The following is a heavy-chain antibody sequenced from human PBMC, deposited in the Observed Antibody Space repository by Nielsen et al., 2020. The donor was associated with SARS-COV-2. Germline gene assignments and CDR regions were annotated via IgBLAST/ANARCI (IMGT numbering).Heavy chain of an antibody. CDR3: ARTDVDYSNGNYYGMDV. D-gene: IGHD4-11*01. J-gene: IGHJ6*02. CDR1: GGSISSYY. CDR2: IYYSGST. V-gene: IGHV4-39*07. Sequence: SETLSLTCTVSGGSISSYYWGWIRQPPGKGLEWIGSIYYSGSTYYNPSLKSRVTISVDTSKNQFSLKLSSVTAADTAVYYCARTDVDYSNGNYYGMDVWGQGTTVTVSS.